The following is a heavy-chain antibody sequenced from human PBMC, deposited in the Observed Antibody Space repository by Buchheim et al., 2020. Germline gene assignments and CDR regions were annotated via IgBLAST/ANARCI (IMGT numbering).Heavy chain of an antibody. Sequence: QVQLQESGPGLVKPSETLSFTCIVSGGSMSSYYWSWLRQPPGKGLECVGYFSSSGNTDYKSSLKNRVTITVDTSKNPFYLKLNSVTAADTGVYYCARGASVVTRRWYFDLCGRGTL. V-gene: IGHV4-59*01. CDR3: ARGASVVTRRWYFDL. J-gene: IGHJ2*01. CDR2: FSSSGNT. CDR1: GGSMSSYY. D-gene: IGHD2-21*02.